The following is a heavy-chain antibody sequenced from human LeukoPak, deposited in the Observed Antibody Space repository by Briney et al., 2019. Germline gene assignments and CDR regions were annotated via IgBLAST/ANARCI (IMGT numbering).Heavy chain of an antibody. J-gene: IGHJ5*02. CDR1: GGSMNSYY. V-gene: IGHV4-59*01. Sequence: SETLSLTCTVSGGSMNSYYWGWIRQPPGKGLEWIGYIYYSGSTNYNPSLKSRVTISVDTSKNQFSLKLSSVTAADTALYYCARGGYCSGGNCYSGDNWFDPWGQGTLVTVSS. CDR2: IYYSGST. CDR3: ARGGYCSGGNCYSGDNWFDP. D-gene: IGHD2-15*01.